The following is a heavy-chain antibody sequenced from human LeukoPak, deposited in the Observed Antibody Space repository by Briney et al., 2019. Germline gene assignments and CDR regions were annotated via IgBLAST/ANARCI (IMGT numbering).Heavy chain of an antibody. D-gene: IGHD1-26*01. CDR3: AREERGATSLLSTYWYFDL. V-gene: IGHV1-69*01. CDR2: IIPIFGTA. J-gene: IGHJ2*01. Sequence: GSSVKVSCKASGGTFSSYAISWVRQAPGQGLEWMGGIIPIFGTANYAQKFQGRVTITADESTSTAYMELNSLRSDDTAVYYCAREERGATSLLSTYWYFDLWGRGTLVTVSS. CDR1: GGTFSSYA.